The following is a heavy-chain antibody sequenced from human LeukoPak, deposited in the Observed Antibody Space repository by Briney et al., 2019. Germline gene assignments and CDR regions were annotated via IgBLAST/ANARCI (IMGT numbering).Heavy chain of an antibody. J-gene: IGHJ3*02. CDR1: GYTFTSYG. D-gene: IGHD3-22*01. V-gene: IGHV1-18*01. Sequence: ASVKVSCKASGYTFTSYGISWVRQAPGQGLEWMGWTSAYNGNTNYAQKLQGRVTMTTDTSTSTAYMELRSLRSDDTAVYYCARGFNYYDSSGYYYIDAFDIWGQGTMVTVSS. CDR2: TSAYNGNT. CDR3: ARGFNYYDSSGYYYIDAFDI.